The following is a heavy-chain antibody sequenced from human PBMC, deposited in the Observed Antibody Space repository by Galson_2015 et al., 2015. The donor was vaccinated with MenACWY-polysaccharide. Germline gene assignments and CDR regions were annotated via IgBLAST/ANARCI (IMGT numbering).Heavy chain of an antibody. CDR1: GNKFTSNW. CDR3: ARRGTAPDDAFDI. V-gene: IGHV5-51*01. J-gene: IGHJ3*02. Sequence: QSGAEVKKSGESLTISCKHSGNKFTSNWIGWVRRMPGKGLEWMGIISPGDSDTRYSPSFQGQVTISADKSTSTAYLQWSSLKASDTAMYYCARRGTAPDDAFDIWGQGTMVTVSS. CDR2: ISPGDSDT.